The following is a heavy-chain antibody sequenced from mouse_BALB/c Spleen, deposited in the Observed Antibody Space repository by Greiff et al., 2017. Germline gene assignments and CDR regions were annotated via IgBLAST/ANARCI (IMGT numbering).Heavy chain of an antibody. Sequence: QVQLKQSGAELVRPGSSVKISCKASGYAFSSYWMNWVKQRPGQGLEWIGQIYPGDGDTNYNGKFKGKATLTADKSSSTAYMQRSSLTSEDSAVYFCARKVEGVAYRGQGTLVTVSA. CDR2: IYPGDGDT. D-gene: IGHD1-1*02. V-gene: IGHV1-80*01. CDR1: GYAFSSYW. CDR3: ARKVEGVAY. J-gene: IGHJ3*01.